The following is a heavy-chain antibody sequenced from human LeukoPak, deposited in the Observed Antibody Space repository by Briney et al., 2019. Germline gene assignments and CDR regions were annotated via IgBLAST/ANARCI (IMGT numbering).Heavy chain of an antibody. Sequence: PSETLSLTCTVSGGSISSYYWSWIRQPPGKGLEWIGYIYYSGSTNYNPSLKSRVTISVDTSKNQFSLKLSSVTAADTAVYYCAREHPGIAAAGTHSGFDPWGQGTLVTVSS. J-gene: IGHJ5*02. CDR3: AREHPGIAAAGTHSGFDP. V-gene: IGHV4-59*01. CDR1: GGSISSYY. D-gene: IGHD6-13*01. CDR2: IYYSGST.